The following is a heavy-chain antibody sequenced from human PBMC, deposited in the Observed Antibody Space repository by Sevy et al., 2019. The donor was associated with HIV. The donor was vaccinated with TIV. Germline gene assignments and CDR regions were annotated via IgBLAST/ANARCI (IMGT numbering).Heavy chain of an antibody. J-gene: IGHJ6*02. CDR1: GFTFDEFA. D-gene: IGHD3-16*01. CDR3: AKDIRYSYDRGMDV. V-gene: IGHV3-9*01. CDR2: INWDSGAI. Sequence: GGSLRLSCAASGFTFDEFAMHWVRQVPGKGLEWVSGINWDSGAIGYADSVKGRFTTSRDNAKKSLYLQMNSLRGEDTALYYCAKDIRYSYDRGMDVWGQGTTVTVSS.